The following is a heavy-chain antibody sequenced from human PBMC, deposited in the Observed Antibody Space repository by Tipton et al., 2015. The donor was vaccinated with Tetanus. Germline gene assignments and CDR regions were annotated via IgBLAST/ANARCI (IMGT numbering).Heavy chain of an antibody. V-gene: IGHV3-23*01. J-gene: IGHJ5*02. Sequence: SLRLSCVGSGYTFRNYAMSWVRQAPGKGLEWVAGISGDGDSRFYADSVKGRFSISRDNAKNSLYLQMNSLRAEDTAVYYCARAQVVAGTGGFDPWGQGTPVTVSS. CDR1: GYTFRNYA. CDR3: ARAQVVAGTGGFDP. CDR2: ISGDGDSR. D-gene: IGHD6-19*01.